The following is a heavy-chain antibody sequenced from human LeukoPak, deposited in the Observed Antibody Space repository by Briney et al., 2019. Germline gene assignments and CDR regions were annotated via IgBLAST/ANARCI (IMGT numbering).Heavy chain of an antibody. V-gene: IGHV4-34*01. CDR1: GGSFSGYY. CDR2: INHSGST. Sequence: KTPETLSLTCAVYGGSFSGYYWSWIRQPPGKGLEWIGEINHSGSTNYNPSLKSRVTISVDTSKNQFSLKLSSVTAADTAVYYCARGPRTVTTGFDYWGQGTLVTVSS. CDR3: ARGPRTVTTGFDY. J-gene: IGHJ4*02. D-gene: IGHD4-17*01.